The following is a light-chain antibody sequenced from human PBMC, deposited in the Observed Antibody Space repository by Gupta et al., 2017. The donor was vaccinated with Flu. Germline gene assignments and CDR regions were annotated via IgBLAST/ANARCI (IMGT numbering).Light chain of an antibody. CDR2: KDT. V-gene: IGLV3-16*01. CDR3: LSADTSGHSRG. Sequence: GQVARITCSGETLERRYAYWEQQKPGQSPVMVICKDTERPSGIPGRFSGSTSGTIVTLTISGVQAEDEADYYWLSADTSGHSRGFGGGTKLTVL. J-gene: IGLJ2*01. CDR1: TLERRY.